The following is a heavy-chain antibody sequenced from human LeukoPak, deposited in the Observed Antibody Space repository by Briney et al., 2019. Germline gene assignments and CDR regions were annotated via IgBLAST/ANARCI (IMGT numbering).Heavy chain of an antibody. J-gene: IGHJ5*02. CDR1: GFTFSNYD. D-gene: IGHD3-10*01. V-gene: IGHV4-34*01. CDR2: INHSGST. Sequence: SGGSLRLSCAASGFTFSNYDMHWVRQPPGKGLEWIGEINHSGSTNYNPSLKSQVTISVDTSKNQFSLKLSSVTAADTAVYYCAREVLLWFGTRLDPWGQGTLVTVSS. CDR3: AREVLLWFGTRLDP.